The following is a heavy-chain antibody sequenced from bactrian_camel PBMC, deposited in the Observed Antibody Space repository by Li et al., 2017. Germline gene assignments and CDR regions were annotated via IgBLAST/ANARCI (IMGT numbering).Heavy chain of an antibody. Sequence: HVQLVESGGGLVQPGGSLRLSCAASGNIASANCVGWFRQAPGEQREGVAAIDRDGTTTYGDTVKGRFTISQDKAKNTLYLQMNSLEPEDTAMYFCASLYNRYYGQGTQVTVS. D-gene: IGHD4*01. CDR1: GNIASANC. CDR2: IDRDGTT. J-gene: IGHJ4*01. V-gene: IGHV3S53*01.